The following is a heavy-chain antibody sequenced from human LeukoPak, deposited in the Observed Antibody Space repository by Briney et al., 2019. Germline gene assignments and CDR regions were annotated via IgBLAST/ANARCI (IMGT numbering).Heavy chain of an antibody. V-gene: IGHV3-21*01. Sequence: TGGSLRLSCAASGFTFSSYSMNWVRQAPGKGLEWVSSISSSSSYIYYADSVKGRFTISRDNAKNSLYLQMNSLRAEDTAVYYCARDRRDYGGNSELGYWGQGTLVTVSS. CDR3: ARDRRDYGGNSELGY. J-gene: IGHJ4*02. CDR1: GFTFSSYS. CDR2: ISSSSSYI. D-gene: IGHD4-23*01.